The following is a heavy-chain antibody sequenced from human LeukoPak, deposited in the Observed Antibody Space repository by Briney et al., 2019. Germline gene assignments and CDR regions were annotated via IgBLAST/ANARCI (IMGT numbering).Heavy chain of an antibody. D-gene: IGHD6-19*01. CDR3: AKDKYSSGWFTPSFDY. CDR2: ISYDGSNK. J-gene: IGHJ4*02. V-gene: IGHV3-30*18. Sequence: GGSLRLSCAASGFTFSSYGMHWVRQAPGKGLEWVAVISYDGSNKYYADSVKGRFTISRDNSKNTLYLQMNSLRGEDTAVYYCAKDKYSSGWFTPSFDYWGQGTLVTVSS. CDR1: GFTFSSYG.